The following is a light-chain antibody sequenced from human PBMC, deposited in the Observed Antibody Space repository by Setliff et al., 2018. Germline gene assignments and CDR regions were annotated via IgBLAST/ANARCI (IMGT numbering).Light chain of an antibody. CDR3: QQYSSFPLT. CDR2: RAS. Sequence: DVQITQSPSTLSASVGDRVTITCRASQSISSWLAWHQQTSGRAPKLLIFRASTLESGVPSRFSGSGSATDFTLTISSLQPDDFATYYCQQYSSFPLTFGGGTKVDIK. CDR1: QSISSW. V-gene: IGKV1-5*03. J-gene: IGKJ4*01.